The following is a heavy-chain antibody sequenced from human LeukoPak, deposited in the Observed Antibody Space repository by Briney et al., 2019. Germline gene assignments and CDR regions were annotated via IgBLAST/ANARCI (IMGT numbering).Heavy chain of an antibody. J-gene: IGHJ5*02. CDR2: MNPNSGNT. Sequence: ASVKVSCKASGYTFTSYDINWVRQAPGQGLEWMGWMNPNSGNTVYAQKFQGRVTMTRNTSISTAYMDLSSLRSEDTAVYYCARGRRWSNNWFDPWGQGTLVTVSS. V-gene: IGHV1-8*01. CDR3: ARGRRWSNNWFDP. CDR1: GYTFTSYD. D-gene: IGHD4-23*01.